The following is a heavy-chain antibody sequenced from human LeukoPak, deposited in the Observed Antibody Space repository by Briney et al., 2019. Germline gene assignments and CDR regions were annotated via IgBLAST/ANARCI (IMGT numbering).Heavy chain of an antibody. J-gene: IGHJ5*02. CDR1: GGSISSSSYY. CDR3: ARDLYYDSSGNNWFDP. CDR2: IYYSGST. V-gene: IGHV4-39*07. Sequence: SETLSLTCTVSGGSISSSSYYWGWIRQPPGKGLEWIGSIYYSGSTYYNPSLKSRVTISVDTSKNQFSLKLSSVTAADTAVYYCARDLYYDSSGNNWFDPWGQGTLVTVSS. D-gene: IGHD3-22*01.